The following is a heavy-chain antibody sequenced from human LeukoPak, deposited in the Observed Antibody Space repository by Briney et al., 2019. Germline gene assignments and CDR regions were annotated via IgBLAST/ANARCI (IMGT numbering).Heavy chain of an antibody. D-gene: IGHD1-26*01. CDR2: ISYDGSNK. CDR1: GFTFSSYG. J-gene: IGHJ4*02. CDR3: ARGQGGGYYFDY. Sequence: GGSLRLSCAASGFTFSSYGMHWVRQAPGKGLEWVAVISYDGSNKYYADSVKGRFTISRDNSKNTLYLQVNSLRAEDTAVYYCARGQGGGYYFDYWGQGTLVTVSS. V-gene: IGHV3-30*03.